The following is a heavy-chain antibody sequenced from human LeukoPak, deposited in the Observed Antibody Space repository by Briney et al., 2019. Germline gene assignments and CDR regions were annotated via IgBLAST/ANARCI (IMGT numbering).Heavy chain of an antibody. CDR1: GFTFDDYG. J-gene: IGHJ4*02. CDR2: INWNGGST. D-gene: IGHD6-13*01. Sequence: GGSLRLSCAASGFTFDDYGMSWVRQAPGKGLEWVSGINWNGGSTGYADSVKGRFTISRDNAKNSLYLQMNSLRAEDTALYYCARGGYSSSWYFHYYFDYWGQGTLVTVSS. V-gene: IGHV3-20*04. CDR3: ARGGYSSSWYFHYYFDY.